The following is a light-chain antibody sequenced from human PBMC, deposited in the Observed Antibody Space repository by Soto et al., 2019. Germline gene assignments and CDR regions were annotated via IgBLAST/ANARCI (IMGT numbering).Light chain of an antibody. CDR2: DVT. J-gene: IGLJ2*01. Sequence: QSALTQPASVSGSPGQSITISCTETSSDVGGYNYVSWYQLHPGKAPKLMIYDVTYRPSGVSDRFSGSKSGNTASLTISGLQAEDEADYYCSSYTNSAVVFGGGTKVTVL. V-gene: IGLV2-14*01. CDR1: SSDVGGYNY. CDR3: SSYTNSAVV.